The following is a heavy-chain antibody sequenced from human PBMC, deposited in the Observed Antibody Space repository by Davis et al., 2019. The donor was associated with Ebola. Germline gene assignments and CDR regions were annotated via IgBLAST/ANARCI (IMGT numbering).Heavy chain of an antibody. J-gene: IGHJ6*02. D-gene: IGHD3-3*01. CDR1: GFTFSSYW. V-gene: IGHV3-7*03. CDR2: IKQDGSEK. Sequence: GESLKISCAASGFTFSSYWMSWVRQAPGKGLEWVANIKQDGSEKYYVDSVKGRFTISRDNAKNSLYLQMNSLRAEDTAVYYCARGDFWSGYYMIYYYYGMDVWGQGTTVTVSS. CDR3: ARGDFWSGYYMIYYYYGMDV.